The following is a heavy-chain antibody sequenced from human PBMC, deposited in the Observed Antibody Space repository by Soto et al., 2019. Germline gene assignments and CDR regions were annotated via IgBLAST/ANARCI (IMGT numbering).Heavy chain of an antibody. D-gene: IGHD3-16*01. CDR1: GFTFSSYE. V-gene: IGHV3-48*03. Sequence: WGSLRLSXAASGFTFSSYEMNWVRQAPGKGLEWVSYISSSGSTIYYADSVKGRFTISRDNAKNSLYLQMNSLRAEDTAVYYCARGGDIQAYYYYGMDVWGQGTTVTVSS. CDR2: ISSSGSTI. CDR3: ARGGDIQAYYYYGMDV. J-gene: IGHJ6*02.